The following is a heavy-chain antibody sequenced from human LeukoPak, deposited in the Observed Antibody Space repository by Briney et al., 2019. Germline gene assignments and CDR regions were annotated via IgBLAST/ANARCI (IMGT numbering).Heavy chain of an antibody. V-gene: IGHV3-48*01. CDR2: ISSSTTTI. J-gene: IGHJ4*02. CDR3: ARDVRGAGMFDY. CDR1: GFSFSSYS. D-gene: IGHD3-10*02. Sequence: GGSLRLSRAASGFSFSSYSMNWVRQAPGKGLEWVSYISSSTTTIYYADSVKGRFTISRDNAKNSLYLQMNSLRAEDTAVYYCARDVRGAGMFDYWGQGTLVTVSS.